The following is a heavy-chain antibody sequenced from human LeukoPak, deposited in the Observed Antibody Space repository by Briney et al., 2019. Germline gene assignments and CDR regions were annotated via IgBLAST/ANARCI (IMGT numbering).Heavy chain of an antibody. CDR2: IIPIFGTA. CDR1: GGTFSSYA. Sequence: SVKVSCKASGGTFSSYAISWVRQAPGQGLEWMGGIIPIFGTANYAQKFQGRVTFTRDTSASTAYMELRSLRSEDTAVYYCARPMVRGVNWFDPWGQGTLVTVSS. D-gene: IGHD3-10*01. J-gene: IGHJ5*02. V-gene: IGHV1-69*05. CDR3: ARPMVRGVNWFDP.